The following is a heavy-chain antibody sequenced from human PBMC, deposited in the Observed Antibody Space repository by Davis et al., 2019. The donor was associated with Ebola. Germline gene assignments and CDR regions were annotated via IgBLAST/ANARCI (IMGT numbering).Heavy chain of an antibody. CDR3: ARMGKSYYDSLWDY. V-gene: IGHV5-51*01. CDR1: GYSFTSYW. CDR2: IYPGDSDT. D-gene: IGHD3-10*01. J-gene: IGHJ4*02. Sequence: GESLKISCKGSGYSFTSYWIAWGRQMPGKGLEWMGIIYPGDSDTRYSPSFRGQVTISADKSFSTAYLQWSGLKASDTAMYYCARMGKSYYDSLWDYWGQGTLVTVSS.